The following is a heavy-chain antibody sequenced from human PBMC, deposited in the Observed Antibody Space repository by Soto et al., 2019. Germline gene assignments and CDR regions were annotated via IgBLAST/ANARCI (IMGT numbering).Heavy chain of an antibody. CDR1: GASIRSYY. V-gene: IGHV4-59*01. J-gene: IGHJ4*02. Sequence: SETLSLTCTVSGASIRSYYWSWIRQPPGKGLEWIGHIYNGGRPNCSPSLQSRVTISVDTSKNQFSLRLSSVTTADTAVYYCARDRDFRFDYWGQGTQVTVSS. CDR2: IYNGGRP. CDR3: ARDRDFRFDY.